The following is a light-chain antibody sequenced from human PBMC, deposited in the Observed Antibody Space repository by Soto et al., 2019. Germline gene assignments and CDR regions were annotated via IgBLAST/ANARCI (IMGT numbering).Light chain of an antibody. CDR1: QYISNW. J-gene: IGKJ2*01. Sequence: DIQMTQSPSTLSASVGDTVTITCRTSQYISNWLAWYQQKPGKAPNLLIYKASILESEVPSRFSGSGSGTEFTLTISSLQPADFATYHCQHYYTYPYTFGQGTKLEIK. CDR2: KAS. V-gene: IGKV1-5*03. CDR3: QHYYTYPYT.